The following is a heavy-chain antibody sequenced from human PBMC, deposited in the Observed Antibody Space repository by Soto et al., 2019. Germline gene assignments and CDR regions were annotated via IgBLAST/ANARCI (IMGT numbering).Heavy chain of an antibody. D-gene: IGHD3-22*01. J-gene: IGHJ4*02. CDR1: GYTFTNFA. V-gene: IGHV1-3*01. CDR2: INAGDGNT. Sequence: GASAKVSCKASGYTFTNFAMHWVRQAPRQRLEWMGWINAGDGNTKYSQKFQGRVTITRDTSASTAYMELSSLRSEDTAVYYCARPPYYYDSSGYDYWGQGTLVTVSS. CDR3: ARPPYYYDSSGYDY.